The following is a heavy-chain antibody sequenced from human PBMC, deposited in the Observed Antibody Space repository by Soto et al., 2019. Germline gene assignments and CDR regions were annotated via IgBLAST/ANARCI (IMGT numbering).Heavy chain of an antibody. Sequence: SETLSLTCSVSGYSISSGFYWGWIRQPPGKGLQWIGNIYHSGNTYYNPSLKSRVTISVDTSKNQFSLRLTSVSAAGTAVYFCARERAGGPVDYWGQGTLVTVSS. J-gene: IGHJ4*02. CDR3: ARERAGGPVDY. CDR1: GYSISSGFY. CDR2: IYHSGNT. V-gene: IGHV4-38-2*02.